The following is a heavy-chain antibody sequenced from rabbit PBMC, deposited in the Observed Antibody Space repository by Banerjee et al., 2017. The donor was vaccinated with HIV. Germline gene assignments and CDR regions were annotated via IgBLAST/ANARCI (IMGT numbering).Heavy chain of an antibody. CDR1: GFSFSNKAV. Sequence: QEQLVESGGGLVQPEGSLQLSCTASGFSFSNKAVMCWVRQAPGKGLEWIACINAVTGKDVYASWAKGRFTISRTSSTTVTLRMTSLTAADTATYFCARDLVGVIGWNFGLWGQGTLVTVS. CDR2: INAVTGKD. D-gene: IGHD1-1*01. CDR3: ARDLVGVIGWNFGL. V-gene: IGHV1S45*01. J-gene: IGHJ4*01.